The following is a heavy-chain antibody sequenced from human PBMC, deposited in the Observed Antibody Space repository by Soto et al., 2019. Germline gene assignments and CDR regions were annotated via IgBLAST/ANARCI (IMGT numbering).Heavy chain of an antibody. D-gene: IGHD2-15*01. V-gene: IGHV3-21*01. CDR2: ISSSSSYI. CDR1: GFTFSSYS. Sequence: GGSLRLSCAASGFTFSSYSMNWVRQAPGKGLEWVSSISSSSSYIYYADSVKGRFTISRDNAKNSLYLQMNSLRAEDTAVYYCASLLPDASVAATFGYYYYMDVWGKGTTVTVSS. J-gene: IGHJ6*03. CDR3: ASLLPDASVAATFGYYYYMDV.